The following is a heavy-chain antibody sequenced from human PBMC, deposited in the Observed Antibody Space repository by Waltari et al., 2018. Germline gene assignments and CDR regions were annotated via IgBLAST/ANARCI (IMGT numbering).Heavy chain of an antibody. CDR2: IRSDGSDK. Sequence: QLVESGGGVVQPGGSLSLLCAASGFSFRTSGMHWVRQAPGKGLEWVAFIRSDGSDKSYRDSVKGRFTSSRDNSRNTLYLQMNSLRAEDTAIYFCAKESWSGILDHWGQGTLVTVSS. J-gene: IGHJ4*02. CDR3: AKESWSGILDH. V-gene: IGHV3-30*02. D-gene: IGHD3-3*01. CDR1: GFSFRTSG.